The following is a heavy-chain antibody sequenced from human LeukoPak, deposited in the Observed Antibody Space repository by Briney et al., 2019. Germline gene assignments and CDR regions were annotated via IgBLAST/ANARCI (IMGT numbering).Heavy chain of an antibody. V-gene: IGHV3-7*01. D-gene: IGHD3-3*01. Sequence: GGSLRLSCAASGFTFSDYYMSWIRQAPGKGLEWVDNIKQDGSEKYYVDSVKGRFTISRDNAKNSLYLQMNSLRDEDTAVYYCARDFRFLDDYWGQGTLVTVSS. CDR3: ARDFRFLDDY. CDR1: GFTFSDYY. CDR2: IKQDGSEK. J-gene: IGHJ4*02.